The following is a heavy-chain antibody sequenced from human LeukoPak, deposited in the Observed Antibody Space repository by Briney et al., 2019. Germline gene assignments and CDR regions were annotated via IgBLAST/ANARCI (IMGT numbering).Heavy chain of an antibody. D-gene: IGHD6-19*01. Sequence: GGSLRLSCAASRFSFSSYAMSWVRQAPGKGLEWVSVIYSGGSTYYADSVKGRFTISRDNSKNTLYLQMNSLRAEDTAVYYCARGPVAGFDYWGQGTLVTVSS. J-gene: IGHJ4*02. V-gene: IGHV3-53*01. CDR3: ARGPVAGFDY. CDR1: RFSFSSYA. CDR2: IYSGGST.